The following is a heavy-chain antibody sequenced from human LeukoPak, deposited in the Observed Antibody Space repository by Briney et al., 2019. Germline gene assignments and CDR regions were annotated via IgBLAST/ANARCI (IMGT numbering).Heavy chain of an antibody. Sequence: ASVKVSCKASGYTFTSYTISWVRQAPGQGLEWMGWISAYNGNTDYAQKLQDSVTMTTDTSTSTAYMELRSLRSDDTAVYYCARDKAGATFWGQGTLVTVSS. CDR3: ARDKAGATF. D-gene: IGHD1-26*01. CDR2: ISAYNGNT. V-gene: IGHV1-18*01. CDR1: GYTFTSYT. J-gene: IGHJ4*02.